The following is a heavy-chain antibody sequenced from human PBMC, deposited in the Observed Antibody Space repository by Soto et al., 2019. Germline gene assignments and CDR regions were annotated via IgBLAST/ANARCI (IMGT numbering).Heavy chain of an antibody. CDR3: ARENSSGWQFWFDP. D-gene: IGHD6-19*01. V-gene: IGHV4-61*08. CDR2: IYYSGST. CDR1: GGSISSGGYY. Sequence: PLETLSLTCTVSGGSISSGGYYWSWIRQHPGKGLEWIGYIYYSGSTYYNPSLKSRVTISVDTSKNQFSLKLSSVTAADTAVYYCARENSSGWQFWFDPWGQGTLVNVSS. J-gene: IGHJ5*02.